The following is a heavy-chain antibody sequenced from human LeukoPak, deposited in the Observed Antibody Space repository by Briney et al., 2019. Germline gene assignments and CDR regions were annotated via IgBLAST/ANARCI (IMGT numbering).Heavy chain of an antibody. J-gene: IGHJ4*02. V-gene: IGHV3-66*01. CDR2: IYSCGST. Sequence: PGGSLRLSCAASGFTVSSNYMSWVRQAPGKGLEWVSVIYSCGSTYYADSVKGRFTISRDNSKNTLYLQMNSLRAEDTAVYYCARGRIAARPIWPILGRAALFDYWGQGTLVTVSS. CDR1: GFTVSSNY. CDR3: ARGRIAARPIWPILGRAALFDY. D-gene: IGHD6-6*01.